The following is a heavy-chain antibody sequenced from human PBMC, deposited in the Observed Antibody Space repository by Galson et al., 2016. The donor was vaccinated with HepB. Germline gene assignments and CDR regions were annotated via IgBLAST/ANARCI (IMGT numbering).Heavy chain of an antibody. CDR1: GFSLTTTGVG. CDR2: IYWDDYT. D-gene: IGHD1-26*01. CDR3: AHTTTKSYYYFDF. V-gene: IGHV2-5*02. Sequence: PALVKPTQTLTLTCNVSGFSLTTTGVGVGWIRQPPGGALEWLALIYWDDYTRYSPSLKNRVTIAKDTSKNNVVLTLTNMDPVDSATYFCAHTTTKSYYYFDFWGQGALVTVSP. J-gene: IGHJ4*02.